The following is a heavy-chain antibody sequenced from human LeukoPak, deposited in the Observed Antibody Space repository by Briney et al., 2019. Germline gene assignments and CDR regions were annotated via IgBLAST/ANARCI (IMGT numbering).Heavy chain of an antibody. D-gene: IGHD1-14*01. V-gene: IGHV3-23*01. CDR2: ISDGGNRA. J-gene: IGHJ4*02. CDR1: GFTFSSCA. CDR3: ATHRGATGDY. Sequence: QPGGSLRLSCAASGFTFSSCAMTWVRQAPGKGLEWVATISDGGNRAYYTDSVEGRFTISRDNSKNTLYLQMDSLRAEDTAVYYCATHRGATGDYWGQGTLVTVSS.